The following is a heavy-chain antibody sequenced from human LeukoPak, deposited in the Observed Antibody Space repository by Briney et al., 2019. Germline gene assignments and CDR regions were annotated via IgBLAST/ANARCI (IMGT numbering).Heavy chain of an antibody. CDR3: ARVYRYCSSTSCSYFDY. CDR2: ISAYNGNT. J-gene: IGHJ4*02. D-gene: IGHD2-2*01. Sequence: AASVKVSCKASGYTFTSYGISWVRQAPGQGLEWMGWISAYNGNTNYAQKLQGRVTMTTDTSTGTAYMELRSLRSDDTAVYYCARVYRYCSSTSCSYFDYWGQGTLVTVSS. CDR1: GYTFTSYG. V-gene: IGHV1-18*01.